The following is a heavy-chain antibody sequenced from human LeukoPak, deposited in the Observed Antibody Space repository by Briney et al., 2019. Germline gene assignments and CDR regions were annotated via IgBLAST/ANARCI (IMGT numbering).Heavy chain of an antibody. D-gene: IGHD6-19*01. CDR2: ISWDGDNT. V-gene: IGHV3-43*01. CDR1: GFTFSTYY. J-gene: IGHJ4*02. CDR3: AKGNSIAVAAFFDY. Sequence: GGSLRLSCAASGFTFSTYYMSWVRQAPGKGLEWVALISWDGDNTYYADSVKGRFTISRDNSKNSLYLQMNSLRTDDTALYYCAKGNSIAVAAFFDYWGQGTLVTVSS.